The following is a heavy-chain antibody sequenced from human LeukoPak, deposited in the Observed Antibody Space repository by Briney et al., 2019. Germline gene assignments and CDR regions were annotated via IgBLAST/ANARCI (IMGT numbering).Heavy chain of an antibody. V-gene: IGHV1-46*01. CDR3: ARDRGEQFLDPGPPPTAGDY. D-gene: IGHD3/OR15-3a*01. Sequence: ASVKVSCKAPGYTFTSYYIHWVRQAPGQGLEWMGIMYSSGGSTTYAQKFQGRVTMTRDMSTSTVYMELSRLKSEDTAVYYCARDRGEQFLDPGPPPTAGDYWGQGTLVTVSS. CDR2: MYSSGGST. J-gene: IGHJ4*02. CDR1: GYTFTSYY.